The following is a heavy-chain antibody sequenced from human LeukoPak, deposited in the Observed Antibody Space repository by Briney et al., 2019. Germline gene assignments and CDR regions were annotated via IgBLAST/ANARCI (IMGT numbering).Heavy chain of an antibody. CDR3: STAKFDN. Sequence: PGGSLRPSCAASGFSFSNSWMHWVRQAPGKGLVWVSRINSDGTTTYYADSVKGRFTISRDNAKNTLFLQMNSLRAEDTAVYYCSTAKFDNWGQGTLVTVSS. J-gene: IGHJ4*02. V-gene: IGHV3-74*01. CDR2: INSDGTTT. CDR1: GFSFSNSW.